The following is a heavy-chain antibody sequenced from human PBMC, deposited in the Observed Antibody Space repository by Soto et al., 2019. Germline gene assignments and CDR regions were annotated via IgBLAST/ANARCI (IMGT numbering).Heavy chain of an antibody. Sequence: ASVKVSCKASGYTFTSYYMHWVRQAPGQGLEWMGIINPSGGSTSYAQKFQGRVTMTRDTPTSTVYMELSSLRSEDTAVYYCARDWPYYYGSGKNGMDVWGQGTTVTVSS. CDR1: GYTFTSYY. D-gene: IGHD3-10*01. CDR3: ARDWPYYYGSGKNGMDV. J-gene: IGHJ6*02. V-gene: IGHV1-46*01. CDR2: INPSGGST.